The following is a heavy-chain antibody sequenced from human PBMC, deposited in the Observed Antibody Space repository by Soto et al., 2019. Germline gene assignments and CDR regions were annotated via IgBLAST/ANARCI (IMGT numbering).Heavy chain of an antibody. CDR1: GDTFSSYA. V-gene: IGHV1-69*12. D-gene: IGHD3-16*01. Sequence: QVQLVQSGAEVKKPGSSVKVSCKASGDTFSSYAISWVRHAPGQGLEWMGGIIPIFGTADDAQKFQGRVTITADDFTSTAYMELSSMRSEDTAVYYCARHLGGNHYYYGMDVWGQGTTVTVSS. J-gene: IGHJ6*02. CDR3: ARHLGGNHYYYGMDV. CDR2: IIPIFGTA.